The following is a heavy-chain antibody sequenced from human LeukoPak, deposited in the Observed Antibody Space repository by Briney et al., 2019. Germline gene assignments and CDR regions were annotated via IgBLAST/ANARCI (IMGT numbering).Heavy chain of an antibody. CDR3: ARGGITMIVVASY. CDR2: ISYDGNNK. CDR1: GFTFSSYA. V-gene: IGHV3-30-3*01. Sequence: GGSLRLSCAASAASGFTFSSYAFHWVRQAPGKGLEWVAVISYDGNNKYYADSVRGRFTISRDNSKNTLYLQMNSLRAEDTAVYYCARGGITMIVVASYWGQGTLVTVSS. D-gene: IGHD3-22*01. J-gene: IGHJ4*02.